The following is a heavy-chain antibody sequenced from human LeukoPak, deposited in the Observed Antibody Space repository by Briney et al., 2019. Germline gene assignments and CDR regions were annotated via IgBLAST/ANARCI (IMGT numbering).Heavy chain of an antibody. J-gene: IGHJ6*02. CDR3: TRGPTQQWLYYGMDV. CDR1: GFTFGDHA. CDR2: IRSKGYGGTT. D-gene: IGHD5-18*01. Sequence: GGSLRLSCTASGFTFGDHAMRWVRQAPGKGLEGVGLIRSKGYGGTTEYAASVKGRFTISRDDSKGIAYLQMNSLKIEDTAVYCTRGPTQQWLYYGMDVWGQGTTVIVSS. V-gene: IGHV3-49*04.